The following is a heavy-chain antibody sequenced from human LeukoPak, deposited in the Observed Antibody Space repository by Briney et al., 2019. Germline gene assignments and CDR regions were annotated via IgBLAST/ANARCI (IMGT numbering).Heavy chain of an antibody. V-gene: IGHV1-69*13. J-gene: IGHJ4*02. CDR3: ARVPTQLNWNYFDY. CDR1: GGTFSSYA. Sequence: ASVKVSCKASGGTFSSYAISWVRQAPGQGLEWMGGIIPIFGTANYAQKFQGRVTITADESTSTAYMELSSPRSEDTAVYYCARVPTQLNWNYFDYWGQGTLVTVSS. D-gene: IGHD1-20*01. CDR2: IIPIFGTA.